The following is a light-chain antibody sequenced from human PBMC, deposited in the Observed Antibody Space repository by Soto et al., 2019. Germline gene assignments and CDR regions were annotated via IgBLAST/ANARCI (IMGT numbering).Light chain of an antibody. V-gene: IGLV2-14*01. J-gene: IGLJ2*01. CDR3: SSYTSSSTLVV. Sequence: QSALTQPASVSGSPGQSITISCTGTSSDVGGYNYVSWYQQHPGKAPKLMIYDVSNRPSGVSNRFSGSKSGNTASLTISGLQPEDEADYYCSSYTSSSTLVVFCGGTKLTVL. CDR1: SSDVGGYNY. CDR2: DVS.